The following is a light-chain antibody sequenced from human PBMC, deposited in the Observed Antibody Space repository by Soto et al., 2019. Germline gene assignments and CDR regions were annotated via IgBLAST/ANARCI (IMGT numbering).Light chain of an antibody. CDR2: GAS. J-gene: IGKJ4*01. Sequence: EIVLTQSPGTLSLSPGERATLSCRASQSVSNNYLAWYQQKPGQAPRLLISGASSRATGLPDRFNGSGSGTDFTLTISRLEPEDFAVYYCQQYGSSPLTFGGGTKVEIK. V-gene: IGKV3-20*01. CDR1: QSVSNNY. CDR3: QQYGSSPLT.